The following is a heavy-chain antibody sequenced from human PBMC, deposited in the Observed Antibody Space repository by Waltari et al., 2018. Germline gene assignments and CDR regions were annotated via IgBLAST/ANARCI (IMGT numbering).Heavy chain of an antibody. CDR3: ARGSRLGSGTFFPTATDN. V-gene: IGHV1-8*01. J-gene: IGHJ4*02. CDR2: LNPNSGNT. CDR1: GYTFSTYD. Sequence: QVQLVQSGAEVKEPGASVKVSCKASGYTFSTYDINWVRQATGQGLEWMGWLNPNSGNTGDAPSVQVRVPMTRDTSISTAYMELSSLRSDDTAVYYCARGSRLGSGTFFPTATDNWAQGAPVTGSS. D-gene: IGHD3-10*01.